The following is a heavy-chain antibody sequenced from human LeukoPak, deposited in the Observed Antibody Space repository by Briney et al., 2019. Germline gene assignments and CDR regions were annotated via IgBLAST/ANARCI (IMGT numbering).Heavy chain of an antibody. J-gene: IGHJ6*03. Sequence: GGSLRLSCAASGFTFSSYWMHWVRQAPGKGLVWVSRINSDGSSTSYADSVKGRFTISRDNAKNTLYLQMNSLRAEGTAVYYCARVDTALVFYYYYYMDVCGKGTTVTVSS. D-gene: IGHD5-18*01. V-gene: IGHV3-74*01. CDR1: GFTFSSYW. CDR3: ARVDTALVFYYYYYMDV. CDR2: INSDGSST.